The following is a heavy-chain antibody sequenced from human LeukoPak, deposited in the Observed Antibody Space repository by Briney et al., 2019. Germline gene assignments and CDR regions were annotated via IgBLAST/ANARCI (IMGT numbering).Heavy chain of an antibody. CDR1: GGTFSSYA. CDR2: IIPIFGTA. Sequence: GASVRVSFKASGGTFSSYAISWVRQAPGQGLEWMGGIIPIFGTANYAQKFQGRVTITADESTSTAYMELSSLRSEDTAVYYCARDQYYYDSSGSQIFDYWGQGTLVTVSS. CDR3: ARDQYYYDSSGSQIFDY. J-gene: IGHJ4*02. D-gene: IGHD3-22*01. V-gene: IGHV1-69*13.